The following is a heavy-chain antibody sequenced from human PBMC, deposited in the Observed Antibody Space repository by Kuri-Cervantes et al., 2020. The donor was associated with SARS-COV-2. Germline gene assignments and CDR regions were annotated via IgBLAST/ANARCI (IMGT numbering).Heavy chain of an antibody. CDR1: GASITHHY. CDR3: AGASFGLVGACDY. D-gene: IGHD3/OR15-3a*01. Sequence: GSLRLSCTVSGASITHHYWSWMRQPPGKGLEWIGYVHNSGSTSFSPSLRSRVTMSIDTSMCQFSLKLYSVTAADTAIYYCAGASFGLVGACDYWGHGTLVTVSS. J-gene: IGHJ4*01. V-gene: IGHV4-59*11. CDR2: VHNSGST.